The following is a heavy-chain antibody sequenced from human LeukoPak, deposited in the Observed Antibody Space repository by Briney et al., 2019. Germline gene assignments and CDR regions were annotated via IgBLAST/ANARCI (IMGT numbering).Heavy chain of an antibody. Sequence: GGSLRLSCAASGFTFSSYSMNWVRQAPGKGLEWVSYISSSSSTIYYADSVKGRFTISRDNAKNSLYLQMNSLRAEDTAVYYCAELGITMIGGVWGKGTTVTITS. CDR3: AELGITMIGGV. J-gene: IGHJ6*04. CDR1: GFTFSSYS. CDR2: ISSSSSTI. D-gene: IGHD3-10*02. V-gene: IGHV3-48*01.